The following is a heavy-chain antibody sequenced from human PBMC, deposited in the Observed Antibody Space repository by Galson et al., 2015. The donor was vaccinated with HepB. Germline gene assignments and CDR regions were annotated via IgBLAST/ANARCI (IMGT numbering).Heavy chain of an antibody. V-gene: IGHV3-48*04. J-gene: IGHJ4*02. CDR2: ISSSSSTI. CDR3: ARGMGAAAGTNYFDY. Sequence: SLRLSCAASGFTFSSYSMNWVRQAPGKGLEWVSYISSSSSTIYYADSVKGRFTISRDNAKNSLYLQMNSLRAEDTAVYYCARGMGAAAGTNYFDYWGQGTLVTVSS. CDR1: GFTFSSYS. D-gene: IGHD6-13*01.